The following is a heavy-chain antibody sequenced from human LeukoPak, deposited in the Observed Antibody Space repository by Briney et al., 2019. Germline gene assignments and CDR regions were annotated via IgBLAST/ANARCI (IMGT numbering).Heavy chain of an antibody. Sequence: RGSLRLSCAASGFTFSSYAMHWVRQAPGKGLEWVAVISYDGSNKYYADSVKGRFTISRDNSKNTLYLQMNSLRAEDTAVYYCARSGYSGYDCDYWGQGTLVTVSS. CDR3: ARSGYSGYDCDY. D-gene: IGHD5-12*01. V-gene: IGHV3-30-3*01. CDR1: GFTFSSYA. CDR2: ISYDGSNK. J-gene: IGHJ4*02.